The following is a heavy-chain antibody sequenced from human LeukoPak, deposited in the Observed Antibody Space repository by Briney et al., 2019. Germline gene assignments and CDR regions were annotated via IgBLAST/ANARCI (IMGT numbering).Heavy chain of an antibody. D-gene: IGHD1-1*01. CDR2: ISSGGSKN. V-gene: IGHV3-30*18. CDR3: VKGLVQTTMSYSVDY. J-gene: IGHJ4*02. CDR1: GFTFSNYG. Sequence: GGSLRLTCAASGFTFSNYGMHWVRQTPGKGLEWVALISSGGSKNIYADSVKGRFTISRDNSKNTVYLQMNSPRAEDTAVYYCVKGLVQTTMSYSVDYWGQGALVTVSS.